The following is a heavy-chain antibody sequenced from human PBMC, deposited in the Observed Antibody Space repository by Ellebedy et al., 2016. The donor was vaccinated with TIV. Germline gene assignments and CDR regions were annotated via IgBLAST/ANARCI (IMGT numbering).Heavy chain of an antibody. CDR1: GGSISSDY. V-gene: IGHV4-59*01. Sequence: GSLRLXXTVSGGSISSDYWSWIRQPPGKGLDWIGHIYYSGTTNYNPSLKSRVTMSVDTSKNQFSLKLSSVTAADTAVYYCARKRDGTYIDYWGQGALVTVSS. J-gene: IGHJ4*02. CDR2: IYYSGTT. CDR3: ARKRDGTYIDY. D-gene: IGHD2-15*01.